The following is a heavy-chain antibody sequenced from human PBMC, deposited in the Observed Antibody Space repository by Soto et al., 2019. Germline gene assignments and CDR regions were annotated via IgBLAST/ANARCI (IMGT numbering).Heavy chain of an antibody. CDR2: MNPNSGNT. J-gene: IGHJ6*03. V-gene: IGHV1-8*01. D-gene: IGHD3-10*01. CDR3: ARNPVYYGSGSFPKYYYYYMDV. CDR1: GYTFTSYD. Sequence: QVQLVQSGAEVKKPGASVKVSCKASGYTFTSYDINWVRQATGQGLEWMGWMNPNSGNTGYAQKFQGRGTMTRNTSISTAYMELSSLRSEDTAVYYCARNPVYYGSGSFPKYYYYYMDVWGKGTTVTVSS.